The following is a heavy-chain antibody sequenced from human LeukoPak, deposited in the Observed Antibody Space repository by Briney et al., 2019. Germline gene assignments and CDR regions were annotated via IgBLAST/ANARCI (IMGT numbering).Heavy chain of an antibody. Sequence: PGGSLRLSCAASGFTFSSYWMSWVRQAPGKGLEWVANIKQDGSEKYYVDSVKGRFTISRDNAKNSLYLRMNSLRAEDTAVYYCARTDNGYYDSSGYYYDYWGQGTLVTVSS. CDR3: ARTDNGYYDSSGYYYDY. CDR2: IKQDGSEK. CDR1: GFTFSSYW. D-gene: IGHD3-22*01. J-gene: IGHJ4*02. V-gene: IGHV3-7*01.